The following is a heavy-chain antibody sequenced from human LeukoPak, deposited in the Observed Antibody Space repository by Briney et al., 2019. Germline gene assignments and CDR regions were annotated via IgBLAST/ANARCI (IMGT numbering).Heavy chain of an antibody. CDR3: ARTENYIPEDWFDP. Sequence: PSETLSLTCTVSGGSISRYYWSWIRQPPGKGLEWIGYIYYSGSTNYNPSLKSRVTISVDTSKNQFSLKLSSVTAADTAVYYCARTENYIPEDWFDPWGQGTLVTVSS. J-gene: IGHJ5*02. CDR1: GGSISRYY. D-gene: IGHD5-24*01. CDR2: IYYSGST. V-gene: IGHV4-59*08.